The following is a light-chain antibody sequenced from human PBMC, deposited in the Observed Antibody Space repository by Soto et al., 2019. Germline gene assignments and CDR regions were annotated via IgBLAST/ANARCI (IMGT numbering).Light chain of an antibody. J-gene: IGKJ5*01. V-gene: IGKV3-15*01. CDR1: QSVRRN. Sequence: EIEMTQSPPTLSVSPGERVTLSCRASQSVRRNLAWFQPKPGQAPRLLIYGASTRATGIPARFTGTGSGTDFTLTISSLQSEDFATYYGQQSYSTPGTFGQETRLEIK. CDR3: QQSYSTPGT. CDR2: GAS.